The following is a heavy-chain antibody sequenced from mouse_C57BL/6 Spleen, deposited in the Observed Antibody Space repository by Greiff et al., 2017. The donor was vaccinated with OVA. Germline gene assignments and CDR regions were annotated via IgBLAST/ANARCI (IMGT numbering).Heavy chain of an antibody. CDR2: IDPETGGT. Sequence: VQLQQSGAELVRPGASVTLSCQASGYTFTDYEMHWVKQTPVHGLEWIGAIDPETGGTAYNQKVKGKGILTADKTSSTAYMELRSLTSEDSAVYYCTRGPDGYSFDYWGQGTTLTVSS. CDR1: GYTFTDYE. D-gene: IGHD2-3*01. J-gene: IGHJ2*01. V-gene: IGHV1-15*01. CDR3: TRGPDGYSFDY.